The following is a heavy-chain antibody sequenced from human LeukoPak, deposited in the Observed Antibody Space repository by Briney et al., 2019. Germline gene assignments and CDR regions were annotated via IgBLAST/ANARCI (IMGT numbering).Heavy chain of an antibody. CDR3: ARGWKGIAVVYYFDY. Sequence: GGSLRLSCAASGFIFSSYAMSWVRQAPGKGLEWVSAISGSGGSTYYADSVKGRFTISRDNSKNTLYLQMNSLRAEDTAVYYCARGWKGIAVVYYFDYWGQGTLVTVSS. D-gene: IGHD6-19*01. CDR2: ISGSGGST. V-gene: IGHV3-23*01. CDR1: GFIFSSYA. J-gene: IGHJ4*02.